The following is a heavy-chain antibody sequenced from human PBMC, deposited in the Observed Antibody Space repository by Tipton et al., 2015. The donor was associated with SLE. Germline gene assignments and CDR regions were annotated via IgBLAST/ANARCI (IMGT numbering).Heavy chain of an antibody. CDR2: IDPSDSYT. V-gene: IGHV5-10-1*01. CDR1: GYSFTSYW. CDR3: ARHVGDSSGYPWYFDY. Sequence: QLVQSGAEVKKPGESLRISCKGSGYSFTSYWITWVRQMPGKGLEWMGRIDPSDSYTNYSPSFQGHVTISVDKSISTAYLQWSSLKASDTAMYYCARHVGDSSGYPWYFDYWGQGTLVTVSS. D-gene: IGHD3-22*01. J-gene: IGHJ4*02.